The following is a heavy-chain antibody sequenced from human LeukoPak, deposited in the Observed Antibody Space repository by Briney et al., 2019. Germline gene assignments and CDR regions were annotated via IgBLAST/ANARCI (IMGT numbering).Heavy chain of an antibody. Sequence: ASVTVSFKVSGYTLTELSMHWVRQAPGKGLEWMGGFDPEDGETIYAQKFQGRVTMTEDTSTDTAYMELSGLRSEDTAVYYRATGIIAAAKDFDYWGQGTLVTVSS. J-gene: IGHJ4*02. CDR1: GYTLTELS. CDR2: FDPEDGET. CDR3: ATGIIAAAKDFDY. V-gene: IGHV1-24*01. D-gene: IGHD6-13*01.